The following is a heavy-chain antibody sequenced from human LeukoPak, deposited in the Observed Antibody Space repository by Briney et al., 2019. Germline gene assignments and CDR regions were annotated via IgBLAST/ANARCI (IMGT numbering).Heavy chain of an antibody. CDR1: GGSVSSSRYY. Sequence: SETLSLTCPVSGGSVSSSRYYWGWIRQPPGKGLEWIGSIYYTGSTYYKPSLKSRVTISVDASKNQISLKLSSVTAADTAVYYCARGKNDIWGQGTMVTVSS. V-gene: IGHV4-39*01. CDR3: ARGKNDI. CDR2: IYYTGST. J-gene: IGHJ3*02.